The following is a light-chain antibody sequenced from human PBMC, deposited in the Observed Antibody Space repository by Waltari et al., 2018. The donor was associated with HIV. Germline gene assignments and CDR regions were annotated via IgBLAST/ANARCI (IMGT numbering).Light chain of an antibody. CDR2: WAS. V-gene: IGKV4-1*01. CDR1: QSFLYSSNNKNY. CDR3: QQHYTTPLT. Sequence: DIVMTQSPDSLAVSLGEGATINCKSSQSFLYSSNNKNYLAWYQQKPGQPPKLLIYWASARESGVPDRFSASGSGTDFTLTISSLQAEDVAVYYCQQHYTTPLTFGGGTKVEI. J-gene: IGKJ4*01.